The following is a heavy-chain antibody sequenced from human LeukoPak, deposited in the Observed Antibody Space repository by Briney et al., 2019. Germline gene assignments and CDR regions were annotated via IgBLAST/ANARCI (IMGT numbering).Heavy chain of an antibody. D-gene: IGHD6-19*01. J-gene: IGHJ4*02. Sequence: GRSLRLSCAASGFTFDDYAMHWVRQAPGKGLEWVSGISWNSGSLGYADSVKGRFTISRDNAKNSLYLQMNSLRAEDMALYYCAKGRGVAVAGTFDYWGQGTLVTVSS. CDR3: AKGRGVAVAGTFDY. CDR2: ISWNSGSL. V-gene: IGHV3-9*03. CDR1: GFTFDDYA.